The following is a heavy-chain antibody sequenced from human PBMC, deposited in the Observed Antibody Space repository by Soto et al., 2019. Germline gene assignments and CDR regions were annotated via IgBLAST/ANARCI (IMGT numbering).Heavy chain of an antibody. CDR1: GFTFSSYS. V-gene: IGHV3-48*02. CDR3: AKANGYSYGSAADY. CDR2: LSSTSTTV. Sequence: GGSLRLSCAASGFTFSSYSMNRVRQAPGKGLEWVSYLSSTSTTVYYADSVKGRFTISRDNAKNSLYLQMNSLRDEDTAVYYCAKANGYSYGSAADYWGQGTLVTVSS. D-gene: IGHD5-18*01. J-gene: IGHJ4*02.